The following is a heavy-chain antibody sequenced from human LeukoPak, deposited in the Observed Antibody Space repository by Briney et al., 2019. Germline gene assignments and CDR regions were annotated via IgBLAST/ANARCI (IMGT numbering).Heavy chain of an antibody. CDR2: IKPDGSEK. CDR1: GFTFSSYW. J-gene: IGHJ4*02. V-gene: IGHV3-7*03. Sequence: GGSLRLSCAASGFTFSSYWMSWVRQAPGKGLEWVASIKPDGSEKFYVDSLRGRFTISRDNAKNSLYLQMNSLRAEDTAVYYCAREGSYSSYFDYWGQGTLVTVSS. CDR3: AREGSYSSYFDY. D-gene: IGHD1-26*01.